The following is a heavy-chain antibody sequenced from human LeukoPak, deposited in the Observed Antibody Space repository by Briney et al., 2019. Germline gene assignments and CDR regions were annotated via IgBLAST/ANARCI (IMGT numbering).Heavy chain of an antibody. V-gene: IGHV4-34*01. D-gene: IGHD1-26*01. CDR1: GGSFSGYY. CDR2: INHSGST. J-gene: IGHJ4*02. CDR3: ARDPDPAFYSGRTSLMDELGY. Sequence: SETLSLTCAVYGGSFSGYYWSWIRQPPGKGLEWIGEINHSGSTNYNPSLKSRVTISVDTSKNQFSLKLSSVTAADTAVYYCARDPDPAFYSGRTSLMDELGYWGQGTLVTVSS.